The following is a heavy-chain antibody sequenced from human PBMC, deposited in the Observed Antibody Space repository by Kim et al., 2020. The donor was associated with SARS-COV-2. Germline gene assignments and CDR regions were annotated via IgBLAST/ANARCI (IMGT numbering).Heavy chain of an antibody. CDR1: GFTFSDHH. CDR2: SKNRGSGYTA. Sequence: GGSLRLSCVVSGFTFSDHHMDWVRQAPGKGLECVARSKNRGSGYTAEYAASVEGRFTISRDESKNSLHLQMNSLKSEDTAVYYCARDSMNYAFDFWGQGT. D-gene: IGHD2-8*01. CDR3: ARDSMNYAFDF. J-gene: IGHJ3*01. V-gene: IGHV3-72*01.